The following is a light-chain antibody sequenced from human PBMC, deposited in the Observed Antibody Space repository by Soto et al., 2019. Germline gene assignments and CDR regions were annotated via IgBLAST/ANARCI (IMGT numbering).Light chain of an antibody. V-gene: IGKV3-15*01. Sequence: EIVMTQFPGTLSVSPGERATLSCRASQSVSHNLAWYQQKPGQAPRLLFYGASTRATGIPARFSGSGSGTDFTLTISSLQSEDFAVYYCQQSNNWPYTFGQGTKLEIK. CDR2: GAS. CDR1: QSVSHN. CDR3: QQSNNWPYT. J-gene: IGKJ2*01.